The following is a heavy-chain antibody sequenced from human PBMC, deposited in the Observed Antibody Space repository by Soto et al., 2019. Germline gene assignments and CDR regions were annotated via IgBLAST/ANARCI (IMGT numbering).Heavy chain of an antibody. V-gene: IGHV3-30*18. CDR2: ISYDGSNK. J-gene: IGHJ4*02. CDR1: GFTFSSYG. CDR3: AKSIAAAGFDY. Sequence: GGSLRLSCAASGFTFSSYGMHWVRQAPGKGLEWVAVISYDGSNKYYADSVKGRFTISRDNSKNTLYLQMNSLRAEDTAVYYCAKSIAAAGFDYWGQGTLVTVSS. D-gene: IGHD6-13*01.